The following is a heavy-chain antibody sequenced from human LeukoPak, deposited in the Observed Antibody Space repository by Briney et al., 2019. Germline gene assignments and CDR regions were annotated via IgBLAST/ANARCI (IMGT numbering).Heavy chain of an antibody. CDR1: GFPFNYYN. CDR2: IYSGGST. V-gene: IGHV3-53*01. J-gene: IGHJ4*02. CDR3: ARASSRGYSYGYTFDY. D-gene: IGHD5-18*01. Sequence: GGSLRLSCAAPGFPFNYYNIHWVRQAPGKGLEWVSVIYSGGSTYYADSVKGRFTISRDNSKNTLYLQMNSLRAEDTAVYYCARASSRGYSYGYTFDYWGQGTLVTVSS.